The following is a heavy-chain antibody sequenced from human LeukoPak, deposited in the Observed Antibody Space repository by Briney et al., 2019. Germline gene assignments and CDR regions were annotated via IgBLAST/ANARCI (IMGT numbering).Heavy chain of an antibody. D-gene: IGHD7-27*01. V-gene: IGHV4-61*01. CDR3: ARDFWGSNTPAAFDI. CDR1: GGSVSSGHYF. Sequence: PSETLSLTCTVSGGSVSSGHYFWSWIRQPPGKALEWVGYISYTGTTDYNPSLSSRVTISVDTSKTQFFLKLSSVTAADTAVYYCARDFWGSNTPAAFDIWGQGTMVTVSS. CDR2: ISYTGTT. J-gene: IGHJ3*02.